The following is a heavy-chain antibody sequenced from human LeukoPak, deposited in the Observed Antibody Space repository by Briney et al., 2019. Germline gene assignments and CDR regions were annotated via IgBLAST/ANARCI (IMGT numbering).Heavy chain of an antibody. CDR3: ARRADTLGYCSGGSCYSYDY. D-gene: IGHD2-15*01. J-gene: IGHJ4*02. V-gene: IGHV5-51*01. CDR1: GYSFTRYW. CDR2: IYPGDSDT. Sequence: GESLKISCKGSGYSFTRYWIGWVRQMPGKGLEWMGIIYPGDSDTRYSPSFQGQVTISADKSISTAYLQWSSLKASDTAMYYCARRADTLGYCSGGSCYSYDYWGQGTLVTVSS.